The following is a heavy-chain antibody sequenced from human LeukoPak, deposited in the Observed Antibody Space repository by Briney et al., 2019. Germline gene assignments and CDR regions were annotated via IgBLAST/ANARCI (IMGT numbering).Heavy chain of an antibody. CDR3: AKIEDCSSTSCDYFDY. D-gene: IGHD2-2*01. CDR1: GFTFSSYA. Sequence: GGSLRLSCAASGFTFSSYAMSWVRQAPGKGLEWVSAISGSGGSTYYADSVKGRFTISRDNSKNTLYLQMNSLRAEDTAVYYCAKIEDCSSTSCDYFDYWGQGTLVTVSS. V-gene: IGHV3-23*01. J-gene: IGHJ4*02. CDR2: ISGSGGST.